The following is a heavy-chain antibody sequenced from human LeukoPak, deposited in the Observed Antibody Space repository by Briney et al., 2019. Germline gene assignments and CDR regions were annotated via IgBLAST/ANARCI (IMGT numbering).Heavy chain of an antibody. D-gene: IGHD3-22*01. CDR1: GFTFDDYA. V-gene: IGHV3-43*02. CDR3: AKDWGAYYDSSGFYSGDFDY. Sequence: PGGPLRLSCAASGFTFDDYAMHWVRQAPGKGLEWVSLISGDGGSTYYADSVKGRFTISRDNSKNSLYLQMNSLRTEDTALYYCAKDWGAYYDSSGFYSGDFDYRGQGTLVTVSS. J-gene: IGHJ4*02. CDR2: ISGDGGST.